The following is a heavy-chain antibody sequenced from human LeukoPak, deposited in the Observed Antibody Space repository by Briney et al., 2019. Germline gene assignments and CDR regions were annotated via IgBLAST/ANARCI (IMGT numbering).Heavy chain of an antibody. CDR1: GYTFTGYY. J-gene: IGHJ6*02. CDR3: ARDTGGGSTFMDV. D-gene: IGHD5/OR15-5a*01. Sequence: ASVKVSCKASGYTFTGYYMHWVRQAPGQGLEWMGCINPNSGDTNYAQKFQGRVTMTRDTSISTAYMELSRLRSDDTAVYYCARDTGGGSTFMDVWGQGTTVTVSS. CDR2: INPNSGDT. V-gene: IGHV1-2*02.